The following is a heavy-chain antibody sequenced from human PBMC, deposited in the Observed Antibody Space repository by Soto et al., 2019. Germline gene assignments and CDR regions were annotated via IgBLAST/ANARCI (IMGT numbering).Heavy chain of an antibody. V-gene: IGHV3-23*01. D-gene: IGHD1-26*01. J-gene: IGHJ4*02. Sequence: HPGGSLRLSCAASGFTFSSYAMSWVRQAPGKGLEWVSAISGSGGSTYYADSVKGRFTISRDNSKNTLYLQMNSLRAEDTAVYYCAKGPGEWELLFDYWGQGTLVTVSS. CDR3: AKGPGEWELLFDY. CDR2: ISGSGGST. CDR1: GFTFSSYA.